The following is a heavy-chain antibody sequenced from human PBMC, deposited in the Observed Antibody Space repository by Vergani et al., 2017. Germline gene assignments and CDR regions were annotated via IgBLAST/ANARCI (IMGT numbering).Heavy chain of an antibody. Sequence: QVQLQESGPGLVKPSQTLSLTCTVSGGSINSHNYYWSWLRQPAGKGLEWIGRIHTSGSTNYNPSLKSRVTMSEDTSKNQFSLNLTSVTAADTAVYFCARGSCLGGSCYKPLFDYGGQGILVTVSS. J-gene: IGHJ4*02. V-gene: IGHV4-61*02. CDR3: ARGSCLGGSCYKPLFDY. D-gene: IGHD2-15*01. CDR2: IHTSGST. CDR1: GGSINSHNYY.